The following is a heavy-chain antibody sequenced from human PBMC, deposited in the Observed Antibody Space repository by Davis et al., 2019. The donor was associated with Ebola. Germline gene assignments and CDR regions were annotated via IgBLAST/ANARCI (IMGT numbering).Heavy chain of an antibody. Sequence: PGGSLRLSCAASGFTFSSYGMHWVRQAPGKGLEWVAYIRYDGSNKYYVDSVKGRFTISRDNSKNTLYLQMNSLRAEDTAVYYCAKPYYDFWSPNESWFDPWGQGTLVTVSS. D-gene: IGHD3-3*01. J-gene: IGHJ5*02. V-gene: IGHV3-30*02. CDR1: GFTFSSYG. CDR3: AKPYYDFWSPNESWFDP. CDR2: IRYDGSNK.